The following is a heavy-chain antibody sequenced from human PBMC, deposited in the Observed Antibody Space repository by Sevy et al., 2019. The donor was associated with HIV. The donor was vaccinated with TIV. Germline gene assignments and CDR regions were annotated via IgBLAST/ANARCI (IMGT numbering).Heavy chain of an antibody. Sequence: GGSLRLSCAASGFTFSSYAMSWVRQAPGKGLEWVSAISGSGGSTYYADSVKGRFTISRDNSKNTLYLQMNSLRAEDTAVYYCAKLWGPFYYYYGMDVWGQGTTVTVSS. CDR1: GFTFSSYA. V-gene: IGHV3-23*01. CDR3: AKLWGPFYYYYGMDV. CDR2: ISGSGGST. J-gene: IGHJ6*02. D-gene: IGHD2-21*01.